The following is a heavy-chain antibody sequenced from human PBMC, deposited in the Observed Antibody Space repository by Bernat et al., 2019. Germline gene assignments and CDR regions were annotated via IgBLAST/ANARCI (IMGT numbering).Heavy chain of an antibody. CDR3: ARGRYGSGSYSIYYYGMDV. V-gene: IGHV3-74*01. J-gene: IGHJ6*02. CDR1: GFTFSSSW. Sequence: EVQLVESGGGLVQPGGSLRLSCVASGFTFSSSWMHWVRQTPGKGLVWVSRINSDGSITNYADSVEGRFTISRDNAKNTLYLQMNSLRDEDTALYYCARGRYGSGSYSIYYYGMDVWGQGTTVTVSS. D-gene: IGHD3-10*01. CDR2: INSDGSIT.